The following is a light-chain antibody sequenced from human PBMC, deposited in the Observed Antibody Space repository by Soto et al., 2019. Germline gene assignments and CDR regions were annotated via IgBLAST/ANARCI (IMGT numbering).Light chain of an antibody. CDR1: QSVLYSSNNKKY. CDR3: QQYYGTPLT. CDR2: WAS. J-gene: IGKJ1*01. Sequence: DIVMTQSPDSLAVSLGERATINCKSSQSVLYSSNNKKYLAWYQQKPGQPPKLLIYWASTRESGGPDRFSGSGSGTDFTLPVSRLPAEDVAVYYCQQYYGTPLTFGQGTQMEIK. V-gene: IGKV4-1*01.